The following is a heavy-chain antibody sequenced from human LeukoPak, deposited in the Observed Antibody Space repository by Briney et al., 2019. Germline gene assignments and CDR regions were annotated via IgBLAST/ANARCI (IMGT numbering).Heavy chain of an antibody. J-gene: IGHJ4*02. D-gene: IGHD5-12*01. Sequence: PGGSLRLSCAGSGFTFGSYSMNWVRHAPGKGLEWVSYIGHTGSITDYADSVKGRFTISRDNAKNTLYLQMNSLRAEDTAVYYCARGDSGYDPLADYWGQGTLVTVSS. CDR1: GFTFGSYS. CDR3: ARGDSGYDPLADY. V-gene: IGHV3-48*01. CDR2: IGHTGSIT.